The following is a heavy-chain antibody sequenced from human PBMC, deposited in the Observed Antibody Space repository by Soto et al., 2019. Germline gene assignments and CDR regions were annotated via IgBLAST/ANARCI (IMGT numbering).Heavy chain of an antibody. CDR2: IYYSGST. J-gene: IGHJ4*02. Sequence: TVSGGSIISGSYYWGLIRQPPGKGLEWIGSIYYSGSTYYNQSLKSRFTISVDTSKNHLSLKLSSVTAADTAVYYCATSTYDFSHKSYSDXWGQGTLVTVSX. CDR1: GGSIISGSYY. CDR3: ATSTYDFSHKSYSDX. V-gene: IGHV4-39*02. D-gene: IGHD3-3*01.